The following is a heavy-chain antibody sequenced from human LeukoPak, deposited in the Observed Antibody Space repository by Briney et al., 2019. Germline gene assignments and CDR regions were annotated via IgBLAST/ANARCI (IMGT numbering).Heavy chain of an antibody. CDR1: GYTFTSYA. V-gene: IGHV1-3*01. J-gene: IGHJ4*02. CDR2: INAGNGNT. CDR3: AREGPYHNGSGSLGY. D-gene: IGHD3-10*01. Sequence: ASVKVSCKASGYTFTSYAMHWVRQAPGQRLEWMGWINAGNGNTKYSQKFQGRVTITRDTAASTAYIELSSLRSEDTPVYYCAREGPYHNGSGSLGYWGQGTLVTVSS.